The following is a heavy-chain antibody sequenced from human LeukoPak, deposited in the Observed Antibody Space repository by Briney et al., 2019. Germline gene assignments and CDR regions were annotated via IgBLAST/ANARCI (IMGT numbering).Heavy chain of an antibody. D-gene: IGHD3-10*01. CDR3: ARAPEGTMVRGVTNWFDP. V-gene: IGHV4-34*01. CDR1: GGSFSGYY. CDR2: INHSGST. Sequence: PSETLSLTRAVYGGSFSGYYWSWIRQPPGKGLEWIGEINHSGSTNYNPSLKSRVTISVDTSKNQFSLKLSSVTAADTAVYYCARAPEGTMVRGVTNWFDPWGQGTLVTVSS. J-gene: IGHJ5*02.